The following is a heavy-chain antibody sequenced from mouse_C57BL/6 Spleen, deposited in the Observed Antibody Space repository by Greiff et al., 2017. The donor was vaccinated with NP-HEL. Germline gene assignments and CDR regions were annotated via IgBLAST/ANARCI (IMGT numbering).Heavy chain of an antibody. J-gene: IGHJ3*01. CDR3: TRWDGYYGFAY. Sequence: VQLQQSGAELVRPGASVTLSCKASGYTFTDYEMHWVKQTPVHGLEWIGAIDPETGGTAYNQKFKGKAILTADKSSSTAYMELRSLTSEDSAVYYCTRWDGYYGFAYWGQGTLVTVSA. D-gene: IGHD2-3*01. CDR2: IDPETGGT. V-gene: IGHV1-15*01. CDR1: GYTFTDYE.